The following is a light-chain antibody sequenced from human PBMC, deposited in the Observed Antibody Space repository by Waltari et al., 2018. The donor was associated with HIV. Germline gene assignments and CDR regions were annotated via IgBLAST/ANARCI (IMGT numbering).Light chain of an antibody. Sequence: DIQLTQVPSTLSASVGDRVTITCRASQSITTSLAWYQQKPGKAPKFLIYKASSLNSGVPSRFSGRGSGTEFTLTINSLQSDDFATYYCQQYHDYSTFGQGTKVEI. J-gene: IGKJ1*01. CDR2: KAS. V-gene: IGKV1-5*03. CDR3: QQYHDYST. CDR1: QSITTS.